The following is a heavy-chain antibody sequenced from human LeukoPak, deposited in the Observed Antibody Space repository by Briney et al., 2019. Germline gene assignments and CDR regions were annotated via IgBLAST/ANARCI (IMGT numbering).Heavy chain of an antibody. V-gene: IGHV4-34*01. CDR3: ARGGXXVVVVAARRYNWFDP. CDR1: GGSFSGYY. J-gene: IGHJ5*02. Sequence: PSETLSLTCAVYGGSFSGYYWSWIRQPPGKGLEWIGEINHSGSTNYNPSLKSRVTISVDTSKNQFSLKLSSVTAADTAVYYCARGGXXVVVVAARRYNWFDPWGQGTLVTVSS. D-gene: IGHD2-15*01. CDR2: INHSGST.